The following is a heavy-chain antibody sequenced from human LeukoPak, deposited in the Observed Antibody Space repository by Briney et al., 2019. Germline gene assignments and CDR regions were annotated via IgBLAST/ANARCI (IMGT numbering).Heavy chain of an antibody. J-gene: IGHJ4*02. Sequence: PGGSLRLSCSASGFTFSSFTMHWVRQAPGKGLEWVAVISYDGSNQYYADSVKGRFTISRDNSKNTLYLQMNSLRPEDTAIYYCARGYPATVAKAADYWGQGTLVTVSS. CDR1: GFTFSSFT. D-gene: IGHD1-1*01. CDR2: ISYDGSNQ. V-gene: IGHV3-30-3*01. CDR3: ARGYPATVAKAADY.